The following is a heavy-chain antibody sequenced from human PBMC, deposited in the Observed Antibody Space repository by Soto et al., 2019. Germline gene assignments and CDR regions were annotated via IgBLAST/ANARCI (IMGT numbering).Heavy chain of an antibody. V-gene: IGHV1-69*13. CDR3: ARDLELRFLERAGDYGMDV. J-gene: IGHJ6*02. CDR1: GGTFSSYA. D-gene: IGHD3-3*01. CDR2: IIPIFGTA. Sequence: SVKVSCKASGGTFSSYAISWVRRAPGQGLEWMGGIIPIFGTANYAQKFQGRVTITADESTSTAYMELSSLRSEDTAVYYCARDLELRFLERAGDYGMDVWGQGTTVTVSS.